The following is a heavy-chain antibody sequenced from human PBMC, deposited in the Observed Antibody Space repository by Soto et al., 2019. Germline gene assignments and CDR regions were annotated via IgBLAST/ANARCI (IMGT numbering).Heavy chain of an antibody. D-gene: IGHD5-18*01. V-gene: IGHV3-21*01. CDR1: GFTFSSYS. CDR2: ISSSSSYI. Sequence: EVQLVESGGGLVKPGGSLRLSCAASGFTFSSYSMNWVRQAPGKGLEWVSSISSSSSYIYYADSEKGRFTISRDNAKNSLYLQMNSLRAEDTAVYYCARDPGYSYGPYYFDYWGQGTLVTVSS. J-gene: IGHJ4*02. CDR3: ARDPGYSYGPYYFDY.